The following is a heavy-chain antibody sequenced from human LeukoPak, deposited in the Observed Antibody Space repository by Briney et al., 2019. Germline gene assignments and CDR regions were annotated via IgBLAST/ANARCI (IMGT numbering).Heavy chain of an antibody. Sequence: SETLSLTCAVSGYSISSGYYWGWSRPPPGKGLEWIGIIYHSGSTYYNPSLKRRVTISVDKAKNQFSLKLSSVTAADTAVYYCASQYYDILTGYYTGKYYFDYWGQGTLVTVSS. CDR3: ASQYYDILTGYYTGKYYFDY. D-gene: IGHD3-9*01. CDR2: IYHSGST. V-gene: IGHV4-38-2*01. CDR1: GYSISSGYY. J-gene: IGHJ4*02.